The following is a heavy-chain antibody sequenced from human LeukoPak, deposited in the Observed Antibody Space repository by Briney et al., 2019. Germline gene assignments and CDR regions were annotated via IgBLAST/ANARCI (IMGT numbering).Heavy chain of an antibody. J-gene: IGHJ4*02. CDR1: GYTLTELS. D-gene: IGHD2-21*02. CDR3: ARDRPDCGGDCYVDY. CDR2: INTDGSST. Sequence: SCKVSGYTLTELSMHWVRQAPGKGLVWVSRINTDGSSTRYADSVKGRFTISRDNAKNTLYLQMNSLRAEDTAVYYCARDRPDCGGDCYVDYWGQGTLVTVSS. V-gene: IGHV3-74*01.